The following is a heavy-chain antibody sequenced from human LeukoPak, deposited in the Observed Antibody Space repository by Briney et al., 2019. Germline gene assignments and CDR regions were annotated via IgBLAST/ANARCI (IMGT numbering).Heavy chain of an antibody. J-gene: IGHJ4*02. D-gene: IGHD2-8*02. CDR1: GFTVSSYA. CDR2: ISGSDGST. V-gene: IGHV3-23*01. CDR3: AKVATSGGANCYVLDY. Sequence: PGGSLRLSCAASGFTVSSYAITWVRQAPNKGLEWLSAISGSDGSTYYADSAKGRFTISRDDSQNTICLQMDSLSAAHTSVDYCAKVATSGGANCYVLDYWREGLLVIVS.